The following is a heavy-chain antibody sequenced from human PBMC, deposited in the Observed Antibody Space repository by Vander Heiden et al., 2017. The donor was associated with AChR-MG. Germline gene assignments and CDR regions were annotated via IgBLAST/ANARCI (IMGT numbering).Heavy chain of an antibody. V-gene: IGHV4-34*01. CDR2: INHSGST. CDR1: GGSFSGYY. J-gene: IGHJ4*02. D-gene: IGHD2-2*01. Sequence: QVQLQQWGAGLLKPSETLSLTCAVYGGSFSGYYWGWIRQPPGKGLEWIGEINHSGSTNYNPSLKSRVTISVDTSKNQFSLKLSSVTAADTAVYYCARGRRSWVVVPAAISYYFDYWGQGTLVTVSS. CDR3: ARGRRSWVVVPAAISYYFDY.